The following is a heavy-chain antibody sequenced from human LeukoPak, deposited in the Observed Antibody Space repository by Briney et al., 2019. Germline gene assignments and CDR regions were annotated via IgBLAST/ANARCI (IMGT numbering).Heavy chain of an antibody. D-gene: IGHD6-19*01. CDR2: ISGSSNYL. Sequence: KPGGSLRLSCATSGFTFNDRSINWVRQAPGKGLEWVSYISGSSNYLYYADSARGRFTISRDNAKNSVYLQMNSLRVDDTAVYYCAREPSDWYLDHWGRGTLVTVSS. CDR3: AREPSDWYLDH. V-gene: IGHV3-21*01. J-gene: IGHJ4*02. CDR1: GFTFNDRS.